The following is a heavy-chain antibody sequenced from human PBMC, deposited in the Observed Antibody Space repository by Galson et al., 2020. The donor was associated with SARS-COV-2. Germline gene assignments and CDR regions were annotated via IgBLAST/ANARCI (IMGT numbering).Heavy chain of an antibody. V-gene: IGHV3-23*01. CDR1: GFTFSTYA. J-gene: IGHJ5*02. Sequence: GGPLRLSCAASGFTFSTYAMSWVRQAPGKGLEWVSSISGGGGSTLYADSVKGQPIISRDDSKNTLFLQMNSLRAEVTAVYYCARAFSRIFSSSGDGCDPCGQGSLVTVSS. D-gene: IGHD6-25*01. CDR3: ARAFSRIFSSSGDGCDP. CDR2: ISGGGGST.